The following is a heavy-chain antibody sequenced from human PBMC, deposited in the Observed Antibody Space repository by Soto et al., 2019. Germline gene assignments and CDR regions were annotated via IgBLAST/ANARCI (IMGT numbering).Heavy chain of an antibody. CDR3: ARGGFEWLVRKGWFDP. CDR2: INHSGST. D-gene: IGHD6-19*01. Sequence: PSQTLSLTCAVYGGSFSGYYWSWIRQPPGKGLEWIGEINHSGSTNYNPSLKSRVTISVDTSKNQFSLKLSSVNAADTAVYYCARGGFEWLVRKGWFDPWGQGTLVTVSS. J-gene: IGHJ5*02. CDR1: GGSFSGYY. V-gene: IGHV4-34*01.